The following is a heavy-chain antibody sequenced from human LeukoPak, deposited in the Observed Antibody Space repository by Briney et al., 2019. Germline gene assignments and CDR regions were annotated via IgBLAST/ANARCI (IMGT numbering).Heavy chain of an antibody. Sequence: ASVKVSCKASGYTFTGYYMHWVRQAPGQGLEWMGWINPNSGGTNYAQKFQGRVTMTRDTSISTAYMELSRLRSGDTAVYYCARDSRFLEWLGYYFDYWGQGTLVTVSS. J-gene: IGHJ4*02. V-gene: IGHV1-2*02. D-gene: IGHD3-3*01. CDR2: INPNSGGT. CDR1: GYTFTGYY. CDR3: ARDSRFLEWLGYYFDY.